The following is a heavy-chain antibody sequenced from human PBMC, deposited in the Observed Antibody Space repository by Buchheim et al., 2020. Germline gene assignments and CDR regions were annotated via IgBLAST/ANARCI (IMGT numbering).Heavy chain of an antibody. Sequence: QVQLVESGGGVVQPGRSLRLSCAASGFTFSSYAMHWVRQAPGKGLEWVAVISYDGSNKYYADSVKGRFTISRDNSKHTLYLQMNSLRAEDTAVYYCARDWGSDGYNYRDFDYWGQGTL. CDR2: ISYDGSNK. CDR3: ARDWGSDGYNYRDFDY. D-gene: IGHD5-24*01. V-gene: IGHV3-30-3*01. J-gene: IGHJ4*02. CDR1: GFTFSSYA.